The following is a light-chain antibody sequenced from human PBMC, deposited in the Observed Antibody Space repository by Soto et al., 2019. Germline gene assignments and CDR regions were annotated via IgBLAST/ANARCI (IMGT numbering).Light chain of an antibody. CDR3: SSYTSSSTVV. J-gene: IGLJ2*01. Sequence: QSALTQPASVSGSPGQSITISCTGTSSDAGGYNYVSWYQQHPGKAPKLMIYDVSNRPSGVSNRFSGSKPGNTASLTISGLQAEDGADYYCSSYTSSSTVVFGGGTKLTVL. V-gene: IGLV2-14*01. CDR1: SSDAGGYNY. CDR2: DVS.